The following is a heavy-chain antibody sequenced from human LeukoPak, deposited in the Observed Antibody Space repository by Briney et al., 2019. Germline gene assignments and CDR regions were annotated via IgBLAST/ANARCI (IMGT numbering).Heavy chain of an antibody. CDR1: GGTFSSYA. J-gene: IGHJ6*02. Sequence: GSSVKVSCKASGGTFSSYAISWVRQAPGQGLEWMGWINPNSGGTNYAQKFQGRVTMTRDTSISTAYMELSRLRSDDTAVYYCARDFGYDFWKIYYNGMDVWGQGTTVTVSS. CDR2: INPNSGGT. CDR3: ARDFGYDFWKIYYNGMDV. V-gene: IGHV1-2*02. D-gene: IGHD3-3*01.